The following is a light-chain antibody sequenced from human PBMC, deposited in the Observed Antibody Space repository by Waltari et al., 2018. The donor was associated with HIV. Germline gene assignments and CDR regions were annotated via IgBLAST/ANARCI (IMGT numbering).Light chain of an antibody. CDR2: DNN. J-gene: IGLJ2*01. CDR1: SPNIGNTY. CDR3: GTWDSSLSAEV. Sequence: QSVLTQPPSVSAAPGQKVTLSCSGSSPNIGNTYVSWYQQLPGTAPKLLIYDNNKRPSGIPDRFSGSKSGTSATLGITGLQTGDEADYYCGTWDSSLSAEVFGGGTKLTVL. V-gene: IGLV1-51*01.